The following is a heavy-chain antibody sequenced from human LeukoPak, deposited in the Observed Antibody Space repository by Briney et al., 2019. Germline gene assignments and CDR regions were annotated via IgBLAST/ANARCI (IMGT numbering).Heavy chain of an antibody. CDR1: GASISSYY. V-gene: IGHV4-59*01. CDR3: ARWACGSGGDCHEFDN. CDR2: IHYTGST. D-gene: IGHD2-21*02. J-gene: IGHJ4*02. Sequence: SETLCLTCTVSGASISSYYWSWLRQPPGKGLEWIGYIHYTGSTNYNPSLKSRVTISEDTSKNQFSLKLRSVTAADTAVYYCARWACGSGGDCHEFDNWGQGTLVTVSS.